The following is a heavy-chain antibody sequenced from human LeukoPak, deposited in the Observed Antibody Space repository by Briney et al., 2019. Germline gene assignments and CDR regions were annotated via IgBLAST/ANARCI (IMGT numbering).Heavy chain of an antibody. CDR2: ISSSGSTI. V-gene: IGHV3-11*04. D-gene: IGHD6-19*01. CDR1: GFTFSDYY. CDR3: AKDRIAVAGTVRYYFDY. Sequence: GGSLRLSCAASGFTFSDYYMSWIRQAPGKGLEWVSYISSSGSTIYYADSVKGRFTISRDNAKNSLYLQMNSLRAEDTAVYYCAKDRIAVAGTVRYYFDYWGQGTLVTVSS. J-gene: IGHJ4*02.